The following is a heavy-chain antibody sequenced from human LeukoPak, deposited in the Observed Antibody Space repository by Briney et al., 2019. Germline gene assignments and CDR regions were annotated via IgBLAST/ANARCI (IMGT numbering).Heavy chain of an antibody. CDR3: TTDPDYYDSSGYPLDY. D-gene: IGHD3-22*01. J-gene: IGHJ4*02. V-gene: IGHV3-13*01. CDR2: ICTAGDT. CDR1: GFTFSSYD. Sequence: PGGSLRLSCAASGFTFSSYDMHWVRQATGKGLEWVSAICTAGDTYYPGSVKGRFTISRENAKNSLYLQMNSLRAEDTAVYYCTTDPDYYDSSGYPLDYWGQGTLVTVSS.